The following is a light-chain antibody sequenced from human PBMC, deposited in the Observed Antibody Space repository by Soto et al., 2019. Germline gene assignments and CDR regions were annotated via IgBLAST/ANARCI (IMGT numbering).Light chain of an antibody. CDR1: QSVSSY. CDR2: AAS. CDR3: QQRSNWILT. J-gene: IGKJ4*01. V-gene: IGKV3-11*01. Sequence: EIVLTQSPATLSLSPAGRATLSCRTSQSVSSYLAWYQQKPGQAPRLLIYAASNSATGIPARFSGSGSGTDFTLTISSLEPEDFAVYYCQQRSNWILTFGGGTKVEI.